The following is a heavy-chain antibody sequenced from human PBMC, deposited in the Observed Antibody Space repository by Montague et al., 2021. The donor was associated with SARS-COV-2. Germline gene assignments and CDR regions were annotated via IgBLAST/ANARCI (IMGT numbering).Heavy chain of an antibody. Sequence: SESLSPTRNVSGVSISNYHWSWIRQPPGRGLEFIGYIHYNGHKNXKPSLQSRVTMSVDTSKNQVSLKLTSVTAADTAVYYCARHDNSGTYPMDVWGQGTTVTVSS. CDR3: ARHDNSGTYPMDV. V-gene: IGHV4-59*08. D-gene: IGHD3-10*01. CDR2: IHYNGHK. J-gene: IGHJ6*02. CDR1: GVSISNYH.